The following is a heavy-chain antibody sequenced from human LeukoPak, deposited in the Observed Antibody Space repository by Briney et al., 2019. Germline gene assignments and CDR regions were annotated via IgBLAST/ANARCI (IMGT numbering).Heavy chain of an antibody. V-gene: IGHV3-23*01. Sequence: GGSLRLSCAATGFTFSTYAMTWVRQAPGKGLEWVSVISGSGGSTYYADSVKGRFTLSRDNSKNTLYLQMNSLRAEDTAVYYCAKSIGGVVVVAADYWGQGTLVTVSS. CDR1: GFTFSTYA. D-gene: IGHD2-15*01. J-gene: IGHJ4*02. CDR2: ISGSGGST. CDR3: AKSIGGVVVVAADY.